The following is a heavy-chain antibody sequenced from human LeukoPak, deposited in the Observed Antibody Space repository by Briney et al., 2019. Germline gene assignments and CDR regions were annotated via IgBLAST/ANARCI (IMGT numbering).Heavy chain of an antibody. Sequence: GGSLRLSCAASGLTFSGYYMTWIRQAPGKGLEWVSYISSSSDTIYYADSVKGRFTISRDNADNSVYLQMNSLRAEDTALYYCARVRNPGYCSTARCYVGYWGQGTLATVSS. D-gene: IGHD2-2*01. CDR1: GLTFSGYY. J-gene: IGHJ4*02. CDR3: ARVRNPGYCSTARCYVGY. CDR2: ISSSSDTI. V-gene: IGHV3-11*04.